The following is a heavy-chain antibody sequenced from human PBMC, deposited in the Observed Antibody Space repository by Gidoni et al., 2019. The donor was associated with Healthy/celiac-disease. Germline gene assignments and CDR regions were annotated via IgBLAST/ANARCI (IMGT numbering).Heavy chain of an antibody. D-gene: IGHD1-26*01. J-gene: IGHJ4*02. CDR3: AREEYSGSYYGFHYFDY. CDR1: GFTFSSFG. V-gene: IGHV3-48*02. Sequence: EVQLVESGGCLVQPGGSLSLSCAASGFTFSSFGMNWVRQAPGKGLEWVSYISSSSSTIYYADSVKGRFTISRDNAKNSLYLQMNSLRDEDTAVYYCAREEYSGSYYGFHYFDYWGQGTLVTVSS. CDR2: ISSSSSTI.